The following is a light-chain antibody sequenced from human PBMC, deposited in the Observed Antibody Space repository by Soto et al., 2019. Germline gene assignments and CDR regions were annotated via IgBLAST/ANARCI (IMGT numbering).Light chain of an antibody. Sequence: EMVMTQSPATLSVSPGERATLSCRASQSVNSHLVWYQQKPGQSPRLLIHTASTRATGIPARFTGSGSGTEISLTVSRMQSVDCAVYYRRVDNNWRGALTVRGGKKGDIK. V-gene: IGKV3-15*01. CDR2: TAS. CDR1: QSVNSH. J-gene: IGKJ4*01. CDR3: RVDNNWRGALT.